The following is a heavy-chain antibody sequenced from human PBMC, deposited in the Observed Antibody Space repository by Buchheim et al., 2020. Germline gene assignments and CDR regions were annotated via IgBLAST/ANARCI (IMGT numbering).Heavy chain of an antibody. Sequence: EVQLVESGGGLVQPGGSLRLSCAASGFTFSSYWMNWVRQAPGKGPVWVSRIESDGISAIYADSVKGRFTLSRDNAKNPLYLQMNSLRTEDTAVYYCARDNYGRLDYWGQGAL. CDR1: GFTFSSYW. D-gene: IGHD4-17*01. CDR2: IESDGISA. V-gene: IGHV3-74*01. CDR3: ARDNYGRLDY. J-gene: IGHJ4*02.